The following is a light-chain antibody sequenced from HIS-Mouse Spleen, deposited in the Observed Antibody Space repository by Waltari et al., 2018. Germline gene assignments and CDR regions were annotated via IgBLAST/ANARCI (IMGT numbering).Light chain of an antibody. J-gene: IGLJ2*01. CDR1: SGHSSYA. V-gene: IGLV4-69*01. CDR2: LNSDGSH. Sequence: QLVLTQSPSASASLGASVKLTCPLISGHSSYATARHQQQPEKGPRYLMKLNSDGSHSKGDGIPDRFSGSSSGAERYLTISSLQSEDEADYYCQTWGTGNVVFGGGTKLTVL. CDR3: QTWGTGNVV.